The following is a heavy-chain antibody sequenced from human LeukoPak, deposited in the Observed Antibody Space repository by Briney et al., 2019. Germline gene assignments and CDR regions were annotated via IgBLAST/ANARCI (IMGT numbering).Heavy chain of an antibody. D-gene: IGHD6-19*01. Sequence: PGGSLRLSCAASGFTFSSYAMHWVRQAPGKGLEWLAVISYDGNNKYYADSLKGRFTISRDNSKNTLYLQMNSLRAEDTAVYYCARGPPGGSGWYWGNLGWYYYYYGMDVWGQGTTVTVSS. CDR2: ISYDGNNK. CDR1: GFTFSSYA. CDR3: ARGPPGGSGWYWGNLGWYYYYYGMDV. V-gene: IGHV3-30-3*01. J-gene: IGHJ6*02.